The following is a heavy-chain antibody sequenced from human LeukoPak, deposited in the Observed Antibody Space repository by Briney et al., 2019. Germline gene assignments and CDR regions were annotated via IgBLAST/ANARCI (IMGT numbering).Heavy chain of an antibody. CDR2: IIPIFGTA. CDR1: GGTFSSYA. CDR3: ARAGIITGTQWDAFDI. J-gene: IGHJ3*02. D-gene: IGHD1-20*01. V-gene: IGHV1-69*13. Sequence: ASVKVSCKASGGTFSSYAISWVRQAPGQGLEWMGGIIPIFGTANYAQKFQGRVTITADESTSTAYMELSSLRSEDTAVYYCARAGIITGTQWDAFDIWGQGTMVTVSS.